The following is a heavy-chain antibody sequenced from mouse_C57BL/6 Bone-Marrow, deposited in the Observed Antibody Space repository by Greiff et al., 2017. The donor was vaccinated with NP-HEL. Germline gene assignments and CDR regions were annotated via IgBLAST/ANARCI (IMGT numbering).Heavy chain of an antibody. Sequence: EVQGVESGGGLVQPKGSLKLSCAASGFSFNTYAMNWVRQAPGKGLEWVARIRSKSNNYATYYADSVKDRFTISRDDSESMLYLQMNNLKTEDTAMYYCVRLHYYGSSDWYFDVWGTGTTVTVSS. V-gene: IGHV10-1*01. CDR3: VRLHYYGSSDWYFDV. D-gene: IGHD1-1*01. J-gene: IGHJ1*03. CDR1: GFSFNTYA. CDR2: IRSKSNNYAT.